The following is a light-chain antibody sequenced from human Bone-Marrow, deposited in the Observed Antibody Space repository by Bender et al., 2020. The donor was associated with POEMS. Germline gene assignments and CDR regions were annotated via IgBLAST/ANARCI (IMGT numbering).Light chain of an antibody. Sequence: QSVLTQPASVSGSPGQSITISCTGTSSDVGSYDLVSWYQQHPGRAPKFMIYEVTKRPSGVSDRFSGSKSGNTASLTISGLQAEDEADYYCCSYAGSSTPWVFGGGTKLTVL. CDR3: CSYAGSSTPWV. CDR2: EVT. CDR1: SSDVGSYDL. J-gene: IGLJ3*02. V-gene: IGLV2-23*02.